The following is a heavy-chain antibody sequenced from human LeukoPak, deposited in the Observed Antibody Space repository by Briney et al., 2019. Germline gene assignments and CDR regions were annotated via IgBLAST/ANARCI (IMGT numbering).Heavy chain of an antibody. J-gene: IGHJ4*02. Sequence: ASVKVSCKASGYTFTGYYMHWVRQAPGQGLEWMGWINPNSGGTNYAQEFQGRVTMTRDTSISTAYMELSRLRSDDTAVYYCARSIAARPYYFDYWGQGTLVTVSS. V-gene: IGHV1-2*02. CDR3: ARSIAARPYYFDY. CDR2: INPNSGGT. CDR1: GYTFTGYY. D-gene: IGHD6-6*01.